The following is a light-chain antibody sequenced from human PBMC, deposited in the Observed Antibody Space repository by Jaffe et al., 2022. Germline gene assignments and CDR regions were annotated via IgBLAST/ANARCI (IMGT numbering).Light chain of an antibody. CDR2: KAS. J-gene: IGKJ2*01. CDR1: QSISTW. CDR3: QQYNSYT. V-gene: IGKV1-5*03. Sequence: DIQMTQSPSTLSASVGDRVTITCRASQSISTWLAWYQQKPGKAPNLLIYKASSLESGVPSRFRGSGSGTEFTLTISSLQPDDFATYYCQQYNSYTFGQGTKLEIK.